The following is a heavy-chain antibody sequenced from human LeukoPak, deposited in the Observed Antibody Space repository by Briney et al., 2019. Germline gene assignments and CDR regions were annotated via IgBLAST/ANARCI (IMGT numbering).Heavy chain of an antibody. Sequence: GGSLRLSRAASGFTFSSYGMHWVRQAPGKGLEWVAVIWYDGSNKYYADSVKGRFTISRDNSKNTLYLQMNSLRAEDTAVYYCARAVDTAMVTFLGYWGQGTLVTVSS. J-gene: IGHJ4*02. V-gene: IGHV3-33*01. CDR1: GFTFSSYG. CDR2: IWYDGSNK. D-gene: IGHD5-18*01. CDR3: ARAVDTAMVTFLGY.